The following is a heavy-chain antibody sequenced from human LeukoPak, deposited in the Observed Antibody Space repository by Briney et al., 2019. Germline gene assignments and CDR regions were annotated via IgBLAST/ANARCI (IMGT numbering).Heavy chain of an antibody. J-gene: IGHJ4*02. Sequence: GGSLRLSCAASGFTFSNAWMSWVRQAPGKGLEWVGRIKSKTDGGTTDYAAPVKGRFTISRDDSKNTLYLQMNSLKTEDTAVYYCTTAKLYYYDSSGSIPHDYWGQGTLVTVSS. CDR2: IKSKTDGGTT. V-gene: IGHV3-15*01. CDR1: GFTFSNAW. CDR3: TTAKLYYYDSSGSIPHDY. D-gene: IGHD3-22*01.